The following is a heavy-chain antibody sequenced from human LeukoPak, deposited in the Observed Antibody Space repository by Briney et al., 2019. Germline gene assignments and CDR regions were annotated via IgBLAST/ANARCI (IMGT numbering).Heavy chain of an antibody. CDR3: DRYSSSVGWFDP. J-gene: IGHJ5*02. CDR2: IHYSGSA. CDR1: GGSISSSY. V-gene: IGHV4-39*01. D-gene: IGHD6-13*01. Sequence: SETLSLTCTVSGGSISSSYWSWIRQPPGKGLEWIGIIHYSGSASYNPSLKSRVTISVDTSKNQFSLKLSSVTAADTAVYYCDRYSSSVGWFDPWGQGTLVTVSS.